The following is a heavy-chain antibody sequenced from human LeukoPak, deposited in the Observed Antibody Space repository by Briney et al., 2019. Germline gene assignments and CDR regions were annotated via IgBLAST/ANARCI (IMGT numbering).Heavy chain of an antibody. CDR2: TYISGST. V-gene: IGHV4-4*07. D-gene: IGHD1-26*01. Sequence: PSETLSLICTVSGVSITNSFWTWIRQPAGQGLEWIGRTYISGSTNYNPSLKSRVTVSVDTSKNQFSLKLNSVTAADTAVYYCARVSGSYQTDYWGQGTLVTVSS. CDR1: GVSITNSF. J-gene: IGHJ4*02. CDR3: ARVSGSYQTDY.